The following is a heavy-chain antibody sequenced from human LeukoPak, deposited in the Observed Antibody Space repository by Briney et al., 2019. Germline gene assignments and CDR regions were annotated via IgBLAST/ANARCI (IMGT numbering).Heavy chain of an antibody. CDR2: ISHDGRNT. CDR1: GFTFRDYA. J-gene: IGHJ3*02. V-gene: IGHV3-64D*06. Sequence: AGGSLRLSCSASGFTFRDYAMHWVRRAPGKGLEYVSGISHDGRNTHYADSVKGRLIISRDNSKNTLYLQMSSLKIEDTAVYYCVKTMVILGGLIRTDAFDIWGQGTMVTVSS. D-gene: IGHD3-16*01. CDR3: VKTMVILGGLIRTDAFDI.